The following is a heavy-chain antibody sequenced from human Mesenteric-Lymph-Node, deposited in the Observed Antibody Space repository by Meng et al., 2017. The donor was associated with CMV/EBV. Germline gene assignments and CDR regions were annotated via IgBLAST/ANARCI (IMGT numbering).Heavy chain of an antibody. Sequence: GESLKISCAGPGFMFNSYTMNWVRQAPGKGLEWVSSVSSGSTYIYYADSVKGRFTISRDNAKNSLFLQMNSLSVEDTALYYCARVGGSYFDGGPLDLWGQGTMVTVSS. CDR1: GFMFNSYT. D-gene: IGHD3-22*01. J-gene: IGHJ3*01. CDR3: ARVGGSYFDGGPLDL. CDR2: VSSGSTYI. V-gene: IGHV3-21*04.